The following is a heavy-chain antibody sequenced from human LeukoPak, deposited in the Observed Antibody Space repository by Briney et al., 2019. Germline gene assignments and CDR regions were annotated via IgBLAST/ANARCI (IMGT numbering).Heavy chain of an antibody. CDR3: ASQSYGLFEY. D-gene: IGHD3-10*01. V-gene: IGHV3-21*01. J-gene: IGHJ4*02. CDR1: GFTFSSYG. Sequence: GGSLRLSCAASGFTFSSYGLSWVRQAPGKGLEWVSAISSSTSYIYYADSVKGRFTISRDNAKNSLYLQMNSLRAEDTALYYCASQSYGLFEYWGQGTLVTVSS. CDR2: ISSSTSYI.